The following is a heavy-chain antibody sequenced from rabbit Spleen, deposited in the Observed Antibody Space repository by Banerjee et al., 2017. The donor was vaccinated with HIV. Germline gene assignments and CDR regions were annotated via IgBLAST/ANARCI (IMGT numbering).Heavy chain of an antibody. CDR1: GFSFSSNW. D-gene: IGHD8-1*01. CDR3: ARGTGNTNYFFYGMDL. J-gene: IGHJ6*01. CDR2: IDTNDGDT. V-gene: IGHV1S40*01. Sequence: QSLEESGGGLVKPGGTLTLTCTVSGFSFSSNWICWVRQAPGKGLEWIACIDTNDGDTDYANWPKGRFTISKTSSTTVTLQMTSLTAADTATYFCARGTGNTNYFFYGMDLWGQGTLVTVS.